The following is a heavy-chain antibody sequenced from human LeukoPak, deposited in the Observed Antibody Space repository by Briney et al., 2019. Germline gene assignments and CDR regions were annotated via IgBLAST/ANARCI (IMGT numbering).Heavy chain of an antibody. V-gene: IGHV3-7*01. D-gene: IGHD3-10*01. J-gene: IGHJ4*02. Sequence: GGSLRLSCAASEFTFSSYWMSWVRQAPGKGLEWVANIKQDGGQIYYLESVKGRFTVSRDNAKNSLYLQMNSLRAEDTAVYYCARQLGGSGSYWGQGTLVTVSS. CDR3: ARQLGGSGSY. CDR1: EFTFSSYW. CDR2: IKQDGGQI.